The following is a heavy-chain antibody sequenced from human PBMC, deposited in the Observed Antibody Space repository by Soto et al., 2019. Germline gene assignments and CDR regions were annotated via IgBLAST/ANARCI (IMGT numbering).Heavy chain of an antibody. D-gene: IGHD1-26*01. V-gene: IGHV4-39*01. CDR3: ATQEVGGSYVYTFDP. CDR1: GGSITSSSYY. Sequence: QLHLRESGPGLVKPSETLSLTCTVSGGSITSSSYYWGWIRQPPGKGLEWIGSIYYSGSTYYNPSLTSRVTISVYPSKTQFSLNLSSVPAADTAVYYCATQEVGGSYVYTFDPWGQGTLVTVSS. J-gene: IGHJ5*02. CDR2: IYYSGST.